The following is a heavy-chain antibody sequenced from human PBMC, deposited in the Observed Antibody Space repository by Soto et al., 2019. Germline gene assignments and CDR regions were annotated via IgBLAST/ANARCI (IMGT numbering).Heavy chain of an antibody. V-gene: IGHV3-53*01. D-gene: IGHD1-1*01. J-gene: IGHJ4*02. Sequence: EVKLVESGGGLMQPGGSLRLSCAASGFSVGGNPMTWVRQDPGKGLEWVAVIHTGGATFYADPVKGRFTISRDNYKNTVYLQMNSLTVGDTAMYFCARGVNDDSWGQGTLVTVSS. CDR2: IHTGGAT. CDR3: ARGVNDDS. CDR1: GFSVGGNP.